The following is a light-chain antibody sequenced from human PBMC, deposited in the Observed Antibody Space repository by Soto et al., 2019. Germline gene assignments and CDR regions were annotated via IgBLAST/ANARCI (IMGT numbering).Light chain of an antibody. CDR1: QAINTY. J-gene: IGKJ5*01. CDR3: QQSYSTPPT. V-gene: IGKV1-39*01. CDR2: AAA. Sequence: DIQLTQSPSFLSASVGDRVTITCRASQAINTYLAWYQQKPGKAPKLLISAAASLQGGVPSRFSGSGSGTDFTLTISSLQPEDFPTYYCQQSYSTPPTFGQGTRLEIK.